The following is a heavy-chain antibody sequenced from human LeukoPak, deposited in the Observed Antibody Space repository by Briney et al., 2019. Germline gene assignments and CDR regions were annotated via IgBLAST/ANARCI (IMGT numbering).Heavy chain of an antibody. V-gene: IGHV1-69*01. Sequence: ASVKVSCKASGGTFSSYAISWVRQAPGQGLEWMGGIIPIFGTANYVQKFQGRVTITADESTSTAYMELSSLRSEDTAVYYCARGIAAAGPRYYYYYYYMDVWGKGTTVTVSS. J-gene: IGHJ6*03. CDR3: ARGIAAAGPRYYYYYYYMDV. D-gene: IGHD6-13*01. CDR2: IIPIFGTA. CDR1: GGTFSSYA.